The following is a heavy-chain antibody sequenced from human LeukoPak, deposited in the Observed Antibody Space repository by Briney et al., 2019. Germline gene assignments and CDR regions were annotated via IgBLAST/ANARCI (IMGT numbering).Heavy chain of an antibody. V-gene: IGHV1-2*02. D-gene: IGHD6-13*01. J-gene: IGHJ5*02. CDR1: GYTFTGYY. CDR3: ARDPYAAAGTGSSWDWFDP. Sequence: ASVKVSCKASGYTFTGYYMHWVRQAPGQGLEWMGWINPNSGGTNYAQKFQGRVTMTRDTSISTAYMELSRLSSDDTAVYYCARDPYAAAGTGSSWDWFDPWGQGTLVTVSS. CDR2: INPNSGGT.